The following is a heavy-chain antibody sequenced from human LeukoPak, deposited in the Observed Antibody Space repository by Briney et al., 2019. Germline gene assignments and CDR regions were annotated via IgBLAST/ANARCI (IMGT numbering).Heavy chain of an antibody. D-gene: IGHD5-18*01. CDR2: ISWNSGSI. CDR1: GFTFDDYA. Sequence: GGSLRLSCAASGFTFDDYAMHWVRQAPGKGLEWVSGISWNSGSIGYADSVKGRFTISRDNAKNSLYLQMNSLRAEDTALYYCAKDRKYSGYSYGLFDYWGQGTLVTVSS. CDR3: AKDRKYSGYSYGLFDY. V-gene: IGHV3-9*01. J-gene: IGHJ4*02.